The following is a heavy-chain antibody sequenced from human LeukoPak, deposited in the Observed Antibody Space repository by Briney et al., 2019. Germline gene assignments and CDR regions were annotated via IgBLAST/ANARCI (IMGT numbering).Heavy chain of an antibody. Sequence: SVKVSCKASGGTFSSYAISWVRQAPGQGLEWMGGIIPIFGTANYAQKFQGRVTITADESTSTAYMELSSLRSEGTAVYYCARYRRSGYAAGYFDYWGQGTLVTVSS. V-gene: IGHV1-69*13. CDR1: GGTFSSYA. J-gene: IGHJ4*02. D-gene: IGHD5-12*01. CDR3: ARYRRSGYAAGYFDY. CDR2: IIPIFGTA.